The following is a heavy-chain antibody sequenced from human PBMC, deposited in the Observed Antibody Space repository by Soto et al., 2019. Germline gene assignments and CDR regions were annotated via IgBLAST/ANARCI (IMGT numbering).Heavy chain of an antibody. V-gene: IGHV3-23*01. J-gene: IGHJ6*02. CDR3: ARDWTGDTCPCLDV. CDR1: GFTFSNYA. Sequence: EVQLLESGGGLVQPGGSLRLSCAAAGFTFSNYALTWVRQSPGKGLEWVSTFSGSGGSTYYADSVRGRFTISRDNSKNTRLLKMNSLRVEDTAIYYCARDWTGDTCPCLDVWGQGTTVSVSS. D-gene: IGHD3-3*01. CDR2: FSGSGGST.